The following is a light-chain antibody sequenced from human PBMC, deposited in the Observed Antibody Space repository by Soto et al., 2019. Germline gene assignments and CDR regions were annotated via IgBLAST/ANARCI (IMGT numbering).Light chain of an antibody. CDR2: SAS. CDR3: QHYNNAPYT. V-gene: IGKV1-27*01. CDR1: QGISNY. J-gene: IGKJ2*01. Sequence: DIQMTQSPSSLSASVGDRVTSTCRARQGISNYLAWYQQKPGKVPKLLIYSASTLHSGVPSRFSGSGSGTDFDHTISRLEPEDVATYYCQHYNNAPYTFGQGTKLESK.